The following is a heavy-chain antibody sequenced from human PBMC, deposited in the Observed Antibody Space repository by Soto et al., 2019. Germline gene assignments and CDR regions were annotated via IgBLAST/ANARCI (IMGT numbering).Heavy chain of an antibody. J-gene: IGHJ4*02. CDR3: ARFRAGYNLDY. CDR2: IWYDGSKK. V-gene: IGHV3-33*01. D-gene: IGHD1-1*01. CDR1: GFDFIAHG. Sequence: QVQLVESGGSVVQPGGSLRLSCAASGFDFIAHGMHWVRQAPGKGLEWVTLIWYDGSKKYYADSVKGRVIVSRDNSKSTLYLQMDSLRAEDTAVYYCARFRAGYNLDYWGQGTLVAVSS.